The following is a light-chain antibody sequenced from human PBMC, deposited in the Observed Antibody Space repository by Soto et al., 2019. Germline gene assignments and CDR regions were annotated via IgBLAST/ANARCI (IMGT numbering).Light chain of an antibody. V-gene: IGKV3-11*01. Sequence: EIVMTQSPATLSVSPGERATLSCRASQSVSSYLAWHQQKPGQAPRLLIYDASNRATGIPARFSGSGSGTDFTLTISRLEPEDFAVYYCQQFSSYPLTFGGGTKVDIK. CDR3: QQFSSYPLT. J-gene: IGKJ4*01. CDR2: DAS. CDR1: QSVSSY.